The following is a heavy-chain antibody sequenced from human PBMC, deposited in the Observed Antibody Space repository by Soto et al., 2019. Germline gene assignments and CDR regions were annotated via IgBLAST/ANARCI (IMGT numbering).Heavy chain of an antibody. D-gene: IGHD3-22*01. Sequence: PGGSLRLSCAASGFTFSSYAMSWVRQAPGKGLEWVSAISGSGGSTHYADSVKGRFTISRDNSKNTLYLQMNSLRAEDTAVYYCAKEIYYYDSSGHLFHYWGQGTLVTVSS. V-gene: IGHV3-23*01. J-gene: IGHJ4*02. CDR1: GFTFSSYA. CDR3: AKEIYYYDSSGHLFHY. CDR2: ISGSGGST.